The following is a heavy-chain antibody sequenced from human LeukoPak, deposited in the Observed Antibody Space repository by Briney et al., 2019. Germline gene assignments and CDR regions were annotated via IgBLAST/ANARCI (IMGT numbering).Heavy chain of an antibody. Sequence: PSETLSLTCTVSGGSISSYYWSWIRQPPGKGLEWMGYIYYSGSTNYNPSLKSRVTISVDTSKNQFSLKLSSVTAADTAVYYCTRGSSSGYSSPIDYWGQGTLVTVSS. D-gene: IGHD6-13*01. CDR3: TRGSSSGYSSPIDY. J-gene: IGHJ4*02. V-gene: IGHV4-59*01. CDR2: IYYSGST. CDR1: GGSISSYY.